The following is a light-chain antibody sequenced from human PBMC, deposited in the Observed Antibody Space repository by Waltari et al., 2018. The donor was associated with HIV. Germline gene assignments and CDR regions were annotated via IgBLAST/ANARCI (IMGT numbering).Light chain of an antibody. CDR2: FDD. V-gene: IGLV1-36*01. CDR3: AAWDDSLNGYV. CDR1: SSNVGHNG. J-gene: IGLJ1*01. Sequence: QSVLTQPPSASDAPRQRVTISCSGSSSNVGHNGVNWYQQLPGKAPKLLIYFDDLLSSGVSDRFSGSKSGTSASLAISGLQSEDEGDYYCAAWDDSLNGYVFGTGTKVTVL.